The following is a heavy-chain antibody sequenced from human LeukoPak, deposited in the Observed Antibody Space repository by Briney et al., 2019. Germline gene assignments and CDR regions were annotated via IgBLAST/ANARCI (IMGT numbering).Heavy chain of an antibody. J-gene: IGHJ4*02. D-gene: IGHD6-19*01. Sequence: SETLSLTCSASGASTSSRYWSWIRQSPGRRLEWVGHIYKGRSTKYNPSLTSRVTTSVDTSKNQFSLRMTSVTAAATAIYYCAQTTGWPGFDFWGPGALVTVSS. CDR2: IYKGRST. V-gene: IGHV4-59*08. CDR3: AQTTGWPGFDF. CDR1: GASTSSRY.